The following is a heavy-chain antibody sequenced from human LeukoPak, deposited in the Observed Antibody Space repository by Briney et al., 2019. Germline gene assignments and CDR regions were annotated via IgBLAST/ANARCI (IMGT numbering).Heavy chain of an antibody. D-gene: IGHD6-19*01. CDR1: GYTFTSYG. CDR2: MNPNSGNT. Sequence: GSVKVSCKASGYTFTSYGINWVRQATGQGLEWMGWMNPNSGNTGYAQKFQGRVTMTRNTSISTAYMELSRLRSEGTAVYYCARMALSSLDYWGQGTLVTVSS. CDR3: ARMALSSLDY. J-gene: IGHJ4*02. V-gene: IGHV1-8*01.